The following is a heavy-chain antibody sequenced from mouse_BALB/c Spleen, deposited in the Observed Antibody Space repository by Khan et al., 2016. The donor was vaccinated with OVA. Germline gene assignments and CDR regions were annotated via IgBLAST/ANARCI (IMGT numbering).Heavy chain of an antibody. CDR2: ISPGSGDI. CDR3: ARMNYFGYTVAY. V-gene: IGHV1-77*01. J-gene: IGHJ3*01. Sequence: QVQLKESGAELARPGASVKLSCKASGYTFTDYYINWMKQRTGQGLEWIGEISPGSGDIYYNEKFKGKATLTADKSSSTAYMQRSSLTSEASAVYFCARMNYFGYTVAYWGQGTLVTVSA. CDR1: GYTFTDYY. D-gene: IGHD1-2*01.